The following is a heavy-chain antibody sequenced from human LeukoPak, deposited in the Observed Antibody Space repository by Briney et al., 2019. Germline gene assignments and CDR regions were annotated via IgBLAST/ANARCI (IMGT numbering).Heavy chain of an antibody. Sequence: PGGSLRLSCAASGFTFSSYWMSWVRQAPGKALEWVANIKQYGSEKYYVDSVKGRFTISRDNAKNSLYLQMNSLRAEDTAVYYCARSVVVVAATHLYYYYYYMDVWGKGTTVTVSS. D-gene: IGHD2-15*01. CDR3: ARSVVVVAATHLYYYYYYMDV. V-gene: IGHV3-7*01. J-gene: IGHJ6*03. CDR1: GFTFSSYW. CDR2: IKQYGSEK.